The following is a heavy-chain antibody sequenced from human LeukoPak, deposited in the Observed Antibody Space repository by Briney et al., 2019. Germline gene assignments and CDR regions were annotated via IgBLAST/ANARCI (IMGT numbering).Heavy chain of an antibody. Sequence: SETLSLTCTVSGGSISSYYWSWIRQPPGKGLEWIGYINYSGSTNYNPSLKSRVTMSLDTSKNQFSLKLSSVTAADTAVYYCARTPYYYDSSVYYPGYFDYWGQGTLVTVSS. CDR1: GGSISSYY. J-gene: IGHJ4*02. V-gene: IGHV4-59*01. CDR2: INYSGST. D-gene: IGHD3-22*01. CDR3: ARTPYYYDSSVYYPGYFDY.